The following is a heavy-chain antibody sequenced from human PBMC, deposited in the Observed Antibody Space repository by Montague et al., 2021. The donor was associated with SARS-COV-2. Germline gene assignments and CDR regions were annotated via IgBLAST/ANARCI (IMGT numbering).Heavy chain of an antibody. CDR3: ARPASGIGNAFDV. J-gene: IGHJ3*01. V-gene: IGHV4-39*01. Sequence: SETLSLTCTVSGGSISSGGYYWGWIRQPPGKGLEWIGNIYYSGSTYYNPSLKSRVTISVDTSKDQFSLNLNSVTVADTAIYFCARPASGIGNAFDVWGQGTMVNVSS. D-gene: IGHD3-10*01. CDR1: GGSISSGGYY. CDR2: IYYSGST.